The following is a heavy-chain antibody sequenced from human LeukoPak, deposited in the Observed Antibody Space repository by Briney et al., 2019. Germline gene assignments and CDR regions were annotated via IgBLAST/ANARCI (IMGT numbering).Heavy chain of an antibody. CDR3: AKNSGYEVYFDY. Sequence: GGSLRLSCAASGFTFSSYGMHWVRQAPGKGLEWVAVISYDGSNKYYADSVKGRFTISRDNSKNTLYLQMNSLRAEDTAVYYCAKNSGYEVYFDYWGQGTLVTVSS. D-gene: IGHD5-12*01. J-gene: IGHJ4*02. V-gene: IGHV3-30*18. CDR1: GFTFSSYG. CDR2: ISYDGSNK.